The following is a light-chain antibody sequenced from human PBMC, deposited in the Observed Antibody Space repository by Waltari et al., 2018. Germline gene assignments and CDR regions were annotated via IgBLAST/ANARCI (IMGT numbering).Light chain of an antibody. CDR1: RDINNY. J-gene: IGKJ1*01. V-gene: IGKV1-33*01. CDR3: QHYDGVPPWT. CDR2: DAS. Sequence: DIQMTQSPSSLSASVGDRVTITCQASRDINNYLNWYQQKPGKAPKLLIYDASTLETGVPFRFSGSGSGTDFVFTISRLQPEDIATYYCQHYDGVPPWTFGQGTRVDFK.